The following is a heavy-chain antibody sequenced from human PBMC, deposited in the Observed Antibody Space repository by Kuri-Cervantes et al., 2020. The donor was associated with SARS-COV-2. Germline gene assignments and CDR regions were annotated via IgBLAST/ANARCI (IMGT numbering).Heavy chain of an antibody. CDR3: ARKGADF. D-gene: IGHD3-16*01. J-gene: IGHJ4*02. CDR1: GFTFSSNA. Sequence: LTCGASGFTFSSNAVSWVRQAPGRGLECVSAISSSGGSTYYADSVKGRFTIPRDNAKNTLYLQMNSLRAEDTAVYYCARKGADFWGQGTLVTVSS. V-gene: IGHV3-23*01. CDR2: ISSSGGST.